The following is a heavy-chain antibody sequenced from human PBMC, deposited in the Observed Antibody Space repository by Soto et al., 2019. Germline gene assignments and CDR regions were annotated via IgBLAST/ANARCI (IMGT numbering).Heavy chain of an antibody. Sequence: QVQLQESGPGLVKSSETLSLTCTVSGGSINSYYWSWIRQPPGKGLEWIGYIYYTGSTDYNPSPKSRVTISVDTSKNQFSLKLSSVAAADTAVYYCARGLSGTIQSWGQGTLVTVSS. CDR3: ARGLSGTIQS. CDR1: GGSINSYY. D-gene: IGHD2-2*02. J-gene: IGHJ5*02. CDR2: IYYTGST. V-gene: IGHV4-59*01.